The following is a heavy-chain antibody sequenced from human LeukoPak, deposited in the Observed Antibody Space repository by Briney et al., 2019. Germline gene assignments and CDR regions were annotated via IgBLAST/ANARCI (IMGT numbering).Heavy chain of an antibody. Sequence: SVKVSCKASGYTFTNYAMHWVRQAPGQRLEWMGWINAGNGNTKYSQKFQGRVTITGDTSASTAYMELSSLRSEDTAMYYCARYSGSFEGFDYWGQGTLVTVSS. V-gene: IGHV1-3*01. CDR3: ARYSGSFEGFDY. D-gene: IGHD1-26*01. CDR2: INAGNGNT. J-gene: IGHJ4*02. CDR1: GYTFTNYA.